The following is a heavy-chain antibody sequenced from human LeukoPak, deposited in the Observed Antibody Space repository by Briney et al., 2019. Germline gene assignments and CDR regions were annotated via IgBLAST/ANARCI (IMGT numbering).Heavy chain of an antibody. D-gene: IGHD3-22*01. CDR2: IYTSGST. V-gene: IGHV4-59*10. CDR1: GGSISSYY. J-gene: IGHJ4*02. CDR3: ARSSTYYYDSSGYYAGGFDY. Sequence: PSETLSLTCAVYGGSISSYYWSWIRQPAGKGLEWIGRIYTSGSTNYNPSLKSRVTMSVDTSKNQFSLKLSSVTAADTAVYYCARSSTYYYDSSGYYAGGFDYWGQGTLVTVSS.